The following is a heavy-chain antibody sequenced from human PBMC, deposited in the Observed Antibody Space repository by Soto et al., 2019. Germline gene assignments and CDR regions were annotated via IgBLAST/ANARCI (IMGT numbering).Heavy chain of an antibody. V-gene: IGHV3-53*01. CDR1: GFTVSSNY. Sequence: PGWSLRLSCAASGFTVSSNYMSWVRQAPGKGLEWVSVIYSGGSTYYADSVKGRFTISRDNSKNTLYLQMNSLRAEDTAVYYCARAEYYYGMDVWGQGTTVTVSS. CDR3: ARAEYYYGMDV. CDR2: IYSGGST. J-gene: IGHJ6*02.